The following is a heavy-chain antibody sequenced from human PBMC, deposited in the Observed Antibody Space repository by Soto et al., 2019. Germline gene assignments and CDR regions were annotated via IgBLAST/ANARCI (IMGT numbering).Heavy chain of an antibody. CDR2: IGQNGGGM. J-gene: IGHJ4*01. CDR1: GFTFSNYW. Sequence: GGSLRLSCAASGFTFSNYWMNRVRQAPGKGLEWVANIGQNGGGMNCVDSVRGRFTVSRDNAKNSLYLQMNSLRAEDTAVYYCARGTPKPGVDYWGQGTLVTVSS. V-gene: IGHV3-7*03. CDR3: ARGTPKPGVDY. D-gene: IGHD7-27*01.